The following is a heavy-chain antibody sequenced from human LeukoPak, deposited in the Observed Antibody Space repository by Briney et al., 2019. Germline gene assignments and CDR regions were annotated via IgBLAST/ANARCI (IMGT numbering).Heavy chain of an antibody. Sequence: GGSLRLSCAASGFTFSSYGMHWVRQAPGKGLEWVAFIRYDGSNKYYADSVKGRFTISRDNSKNTLYLQMNSLRAEDTAVYYCARASLYYYDSSGRWYFGYWGQGTLVTVSS. CDR2: IRYDGSNK. V-gene: IGHV3-30*02. CDR1: GFTFSSYG. D-gene: IGHD3-22*01. J-gene: IGHJ4*02. CDR3: ARASLYYYDSSGRWYFGY.